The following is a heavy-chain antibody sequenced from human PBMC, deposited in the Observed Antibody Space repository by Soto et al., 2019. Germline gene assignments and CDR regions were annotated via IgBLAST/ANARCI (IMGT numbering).Heavy chain of an antibody. Sequence: QVHLVQSGAEVKQPGASVRVSCKASGYTFTNYDITWVRQATGQGLEWMGWMNPDSENTGSPQKFQGRVTMTVNTSINTAYMELTRLRSEDTAAYYCTRAQFEFGSYYGLNVWGQGTTVTGSS. V-gene: IGHV1-8*01. CDR1: GYTFTNYD. D-gene: IGHD3-10*01. CDR3: TRAQFEFGSYYGLNV. J-gene: IGHJ6*02. CDR2: MNPDSENT.